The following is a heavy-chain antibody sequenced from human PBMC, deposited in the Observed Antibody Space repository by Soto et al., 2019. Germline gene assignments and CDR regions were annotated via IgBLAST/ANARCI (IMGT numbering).Heavy chain of an antibody. CDR2: INHSGST. CDR1: GGSFSGYY. D-gene: IGHD6-19*01. Sequence: SETLSLTCAVSGGSFSGYYWSSIRQPPGKGLEWIGEINHSGSTNYNPSLKSRVTISVDTSKNQFSLKLSSVTAADTAVYYCARANLLYSSGWYGGRYYYYGMDVWGQGTMVTVSS. J-gene: IGHJ6*02. V-gene: IGHV4-34*01. CDR3: ARANLLYSSGWYGGRYYYYGMDV.